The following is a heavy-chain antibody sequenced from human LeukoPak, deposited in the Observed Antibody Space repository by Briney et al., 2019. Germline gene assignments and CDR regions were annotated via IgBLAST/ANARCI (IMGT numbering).Heavy chain of an antibody. J-gene: IGHJ4*02. CDR3: ARDPEGSGWYSDY. D-gene: IGHD6-19*01. CDR2: INPNSGGT. V-gene: IGHV1-2*02. Sequence: ASVKVSCKASGYTFTGYYMHWVRQAPGQGLEWMGWINPNSGGTNYAQKFQGRVTMTRGTSISTAYMELSRLRSDDTAVYYCARDPEGSGWYSDYWGQGTLVTVSS. CDR1: GYTFTGYY.